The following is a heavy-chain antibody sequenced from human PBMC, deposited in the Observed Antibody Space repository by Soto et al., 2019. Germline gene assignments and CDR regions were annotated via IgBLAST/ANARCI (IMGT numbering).Heavy chain of an antibody. V-gene: IGHV3-7*03. D-gene: IGHD3-3*01. CDR2: IKPDGSEV. J-gene: IGHJ6*02. Sequence: EVQLVESGGGLVLPGGSPRLSCAASGFIFSSSWMTWVRQAPGKGLEWVANIKPDGSEVYYADSVKGRFTISRDNPRNSLYLQMSSLRDEDTAVYYCARESLLKSIPIYGYYYYAMDVWGQGTTVIVSS. CDR3: ARESLLKSIPIYGYYYYAMDV. CDR1: GFIFSSSW.